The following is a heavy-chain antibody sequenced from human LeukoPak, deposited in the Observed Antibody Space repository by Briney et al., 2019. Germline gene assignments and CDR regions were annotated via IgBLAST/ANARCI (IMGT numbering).Heavy chain of an antibody. CDR3: ARDYPGFPDDIRQADRFDY. V-gene: IGHV3-7*05. CDR1: GFTFSRYW. CDR2: IKQDGSEK. D-gene: IGHD3-9*01. Sequence: GGSLRLSCAASGFTFSRYWMTWVRQAPGKGLELVANIKQDGSEKYYVDSVKGRFTISRDNAKNSLYLQMNSLRAEDTAVYYCARDYPGFPDDIRQADRFDYWGQGTLVTVSS. J-gene: IGHJ4*02.